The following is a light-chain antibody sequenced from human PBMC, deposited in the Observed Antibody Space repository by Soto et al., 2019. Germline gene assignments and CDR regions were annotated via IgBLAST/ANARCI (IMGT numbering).Light chain of an antibody. Sequence: QSALTQPASVSGSPGQSITISCTGTSRDVGSYNYVSWYQQRPGKAPRLMIYDVSDRPSGISIRFSGSKSGNTASLTISGLQAEHEADYFCSSYTSSSTVVFGGRTKLTVL. CDR1: SRDVGSYNY. CDR3: SSYTSSSTVV. V-gene: IGLV2-14*01. J-gene: IGLJ3*02. CDR2: DVS.